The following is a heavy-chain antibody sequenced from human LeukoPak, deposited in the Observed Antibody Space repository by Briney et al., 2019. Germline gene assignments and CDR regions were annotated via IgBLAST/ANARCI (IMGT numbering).Heavy chain of an antibody. CDR1: GGSISSYY. CDR2: IYTSGST. D-gene: IGHD3-10*01. CDR3: AGLYYYGSGSSFDY. J-gene: IGHJ4*02. V-gene: IGHV4-4*07. Sequence: SETLSLTCTVSGGSISSYYWSWIRQPAGEGLEWIGRIYTSGSTNYSPSLKSRVTMSVDTSKNQFSLKLSSVTAADTAVYYCAGLYYYGSGSSFDYWGQGTLVTVSS.